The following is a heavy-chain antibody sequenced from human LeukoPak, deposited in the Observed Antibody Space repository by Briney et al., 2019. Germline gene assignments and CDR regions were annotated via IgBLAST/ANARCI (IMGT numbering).Heavy chain of an antibody. CDR1: GYTFTGYY. J-gene: IGHJ3*02. CDR3: ARDPDYDYVWGSYRSDVFDI. V-gene: IGHV1-2*02. CDR2: INPNSGGT. D-gene: IGHD3-16*02. Sequence: ASVKVSCKASGYTFTGYYMHWVRQAPGQGLEWMGWINPNSGGTNYAQKFQGRVTMTRDTSISTAYMELSRLRSDDTAVYYCARDPDYDYVWGSYRSDVFDIWGQGTMVTVSS.